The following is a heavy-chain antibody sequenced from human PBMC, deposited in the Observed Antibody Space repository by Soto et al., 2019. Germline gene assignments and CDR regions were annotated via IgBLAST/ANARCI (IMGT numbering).Heavy chain of an antibody. V-gene: IGHV1-2*04. D-gene: IGHD2-2*01. CDR1: GYTFTGYY. CDR3: ARGGVVVPAASEGPNYYYYYMDV. CDR2: INPNSGGT. Sequence: ASVKVSCKASGYTFTGYYMHWVRQAPGQGLEWMGWINPNSGGTNYAQKFQCWVTMTRDTSISTAYMELSRLRSEDTAVYYCARGGVVVPAASEGPNYYYYYMDVWGKGTTVTVSS. J-gene: IGHJ6*03.